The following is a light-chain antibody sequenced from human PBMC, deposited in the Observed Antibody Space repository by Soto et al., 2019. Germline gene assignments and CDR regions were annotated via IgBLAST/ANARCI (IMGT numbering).Light chain of an antibody. V-gene: IGKV3-20*01. CDR3: QQYDGSPRT. J-gene: IGKJ2*01. CDR1: QGVTSNH. CDR2: GVF. Sequence: ENVLTQSPGTVSLSPGERATLSCRASQGVTSNHLAWYQQKPGQAPRLLIYGVFNRDTGLPDRFSSSGSGTDFTLIITRLEPEDSAVYFCQQYDGSPRTFGQGTKLEIK.